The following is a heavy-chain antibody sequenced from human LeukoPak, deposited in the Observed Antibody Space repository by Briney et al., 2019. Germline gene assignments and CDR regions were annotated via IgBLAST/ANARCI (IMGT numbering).Heavy chain of an antibody. D-gene: IGHD6-19*01. CDR2: IYNSGST. Sequence: SETLSLTCTVSGGSIGSYHWSWIRQPPGKGLEWIGYIYNSGSTNYSPSLKSRVTISVDTSKYQFSLKLSSVTAEDTAVYYCARYSSSGLDYWGQGTLVTVSS. CDR1: GGSIGSYH. V-gene: IGHV4-59*01. J-gene: IGHJ4*02. CDR3: ARYSSSGLDY.